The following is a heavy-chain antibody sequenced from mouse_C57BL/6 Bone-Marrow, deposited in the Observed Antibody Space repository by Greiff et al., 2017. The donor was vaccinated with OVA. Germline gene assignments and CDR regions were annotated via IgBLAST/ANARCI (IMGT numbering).Heavy chain of an antibody. CDR1: GFTFSSYA. V-gene: IGHV5-9-1*02. J-gene: IGHJ3*01. CDR3: TRDYYGSSPAWFAY. CDR2: ISSGGDYI. Sequence: DVKLQESGEGLVKPGGSLKLSCAASGFTFSSYAMSWVRQTPEKRLEWVAYISSGGDYIYYADTVKGRFTISRDNARNTLYLQMSSLKSEDTAMYYCTRDYYGSSPAWFAYWGQGTLVTVSA. D-gene: IGHD1-1*01.